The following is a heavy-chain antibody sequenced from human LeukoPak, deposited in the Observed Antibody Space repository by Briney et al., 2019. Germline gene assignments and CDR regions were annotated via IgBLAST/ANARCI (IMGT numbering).Heavy chain of an antibody. J-gene: IGHJ4*02. D-gene: IGHD3-10*01. CDR1: GFTFSSYS. Sequence: GGSLRLSCAASGFTFSSYSMNWVRQAPGKGLEWVSYISSSSSTIYYADSVKGRFTISRDNAKNSLHLQMNSLRAEDTAVYYCARVGNYYGSGSYDHFDYWGQGTLVTVSS. CDR3: ARVGNYYGSGSYDHFDY. CDR2: ISSSSSTI. V-gene: IGHV3-48*01.